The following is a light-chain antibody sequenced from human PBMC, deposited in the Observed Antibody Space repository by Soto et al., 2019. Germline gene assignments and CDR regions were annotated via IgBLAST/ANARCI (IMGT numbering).Light chain of an antibody. CDR3: HQYDTSPWT. Sequence: EIVLTQSPGTLSLSPGERATLSCRASQSVSSNFLAWYQQKPGQAPRILIYGASSRAIGIPDRFSGSGSGTDFTLTISRLEPEDFAVYYCHQYDTSPWTFGQGTKVEIK. CDR1: QSVSSNF. V-gene: IGKV3-20*01. J-gene: IGKJ1*01. CDR2: GAS.